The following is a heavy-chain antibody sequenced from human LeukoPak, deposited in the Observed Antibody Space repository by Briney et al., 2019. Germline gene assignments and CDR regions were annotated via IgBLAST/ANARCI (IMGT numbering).Heavy chain of an antibody. D-gene: IGHD2-2*01. J-gene: IGHJ5*02. CDR3: ARVGGYCSSTSCYGAWFDP. CDR1: GDSISSTNW. CDR2: IYHGGST. V-gene: IGHV4-4*02. Sequence: PSGTLSLSCLVSGDSISSTNWWSWVRQPPGKGLEWIGDIYHGGSTNYNPSLKSRLTMAIDKSKNQFSLELNSMTAADTAVYYCARVGGYCSSTSCYGAWFDPWGQGTLVTVSS.